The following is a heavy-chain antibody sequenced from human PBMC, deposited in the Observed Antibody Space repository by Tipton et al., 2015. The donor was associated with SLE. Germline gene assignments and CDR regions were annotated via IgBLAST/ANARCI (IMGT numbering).Heavy chain of an antibody. CDR1: ADSFTHYH. D-gene: IGHD4/OR15-4a*01. CDR2: VYFDGST. Sequence: TLSLTCTVSADSFTHYHWSWIRQSPGKGLEWIGYVYFDGSTNYNPSLKSRVTISVDTSKNQFSLKLKSVSAADTAVYYCARRCAKGLGYWGQGTLVTVSS. CDR3: ARRCAKGLGY. V-gene: IGHV4-59*01. J-gene: IGHJ4*02.